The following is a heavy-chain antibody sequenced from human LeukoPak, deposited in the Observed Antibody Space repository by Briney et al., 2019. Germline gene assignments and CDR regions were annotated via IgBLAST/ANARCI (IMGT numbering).Heavy chain of an antibody. CDR2: ISDSGGRT. J-gene: IGHJ4*02. Sequence: PGGSLRLSCAASGFTFSSYAMSWVRQAPGKGLDWVSSISDSGGRTYYADSVKGRFTISRDNSKSTVYLQMNSLRAEDTALYYCAKDHRQRGGFDYWGQGTPVTVSS. CDR1: GFTFSSYA. D-gene: IGHD1-1*01. CDR3: AKDHRQRGGFDY. V-gene: IGHV3-23*01.